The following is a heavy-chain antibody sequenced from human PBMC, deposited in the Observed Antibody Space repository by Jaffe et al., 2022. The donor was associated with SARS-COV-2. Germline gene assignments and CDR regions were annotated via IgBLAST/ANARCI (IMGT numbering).Heavy chain of an antibody. CDR3: AKDRRYYDFWSGYYRYYYGMDV. Sequence: QVQLVESGGGVVQPGRSLRLSCAASGFTFSSYGMHWVRQAPGKGLEWVAVISYDGSNKYYADSVKGRFTISRDNSKNTLYLQMNSLRAEDTAVYYCAKDRRYYDFWSGYYRYYYGMDVWGQGTTVTVSS. CDR2: ISYDGSNK. D-gene: IGHD3-3*01. CDR1: GFTFSSYG. J-gene: IGHJ6*02. V-gene: IGHV3-30*18.